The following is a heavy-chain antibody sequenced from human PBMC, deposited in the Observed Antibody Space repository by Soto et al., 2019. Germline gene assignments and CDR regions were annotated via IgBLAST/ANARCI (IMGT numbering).Heavy chain of an antibody. CDR3: ARGSAAKRYFDL. CDR2: IFPSGAT. J-gene: IGHJ2*01. D-gene: IGHD5-18*01. Sequence: QVQLQESGPGLVKPSQTLSLMCTVSGAPISGGDYHWSWIRQPPGKGLEWIGYIFPSGATHYNSSLGSRITMSFETSKSHFSLKLTSVTAADPAVYFCARGSAAKRYFDLWGRGTLVTVSS. CDR1: GAPISGGDYH. V-gene: IGHV4-30-4*01.